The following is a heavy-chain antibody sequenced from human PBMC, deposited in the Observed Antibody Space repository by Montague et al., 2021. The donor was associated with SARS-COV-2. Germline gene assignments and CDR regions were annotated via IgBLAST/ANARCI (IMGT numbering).Heavy chain of an antibody. CDR1: GGSFDSDNLS. CDR3: ARHGGYDVVTDYPGF. J-gene: IGHJ4*02. Sequence: SETLSLTCSVSGGSFDSDNLSWVWIPQPPGKRLEWIGVISNGGRTFDNPTLKSRVTISVPTSRNQLSLNVKSVTAADTAVYYCARHGGYDVVTDYPGFWGQGTLVTVSS. CDR2: ISNGGRT. V-gene: IGHV4-39*01. D-gene: IGHD3-9*01.